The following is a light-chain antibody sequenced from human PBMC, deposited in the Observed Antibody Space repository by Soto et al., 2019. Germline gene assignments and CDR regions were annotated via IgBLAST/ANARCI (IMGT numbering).Light chain of an antibody. CDR1: QSVSSSY. CDR2: GAS. Sequence: ETVLTQSPGTLSLSPGERATLSCRASQSVSSSYLAWYQQKPGQAPRLRIYGASSRATGIPDRFSGSGSGTDFTLTISRLEPEDFAVYYCQQYGSSPQTFGRGTKVEIK. J-gene: IGKJ1*01. V-gene: IGKV3-20*01. CDR3: QQYGSSPQT.